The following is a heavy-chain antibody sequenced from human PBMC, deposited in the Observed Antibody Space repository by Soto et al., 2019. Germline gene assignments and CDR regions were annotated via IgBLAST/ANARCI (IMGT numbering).Heavy chain of an antibody. CDR3: HVVKSPRLY. J-gene: IGHJ4*02. D-gene: IGHD2-21*01. CDR1: GFTFSSYA. V-gene: IGHV3-30-3*01. Sequence: QVQLVESGGGVVQPGRSLRLSCAASGFTFSSYAMHWVRQAPGKGLEWVAVISYDGSNKYYADSVKGRFTISRDNSKNTLYLQMNSLRAEDTAVYYCHVVKSPRLYGGQGTLVTVSS. CDR2: ISYDGSNK.